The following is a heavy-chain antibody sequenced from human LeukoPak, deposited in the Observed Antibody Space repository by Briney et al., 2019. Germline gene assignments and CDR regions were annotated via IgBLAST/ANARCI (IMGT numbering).Heavy chain of an antibody. V-gene: IGHV5-51*01. CDR2: IYPGDSDT. Sequence: AAALKFSCKGSGYIITCYWIALVRQLRGKGLGWMGIIYPGDSDTKYSQSLQGQVTISADKSITTAYLLRSRLNDSDTAKYYSASFRIVGATDAFDIWGQGTMVTVSS. J-gene: IGHJ3*02. CDR3: ASFRIVGATDAFDI. CDR1: GYIITCYW. D-gene: IGHD1-26*01.